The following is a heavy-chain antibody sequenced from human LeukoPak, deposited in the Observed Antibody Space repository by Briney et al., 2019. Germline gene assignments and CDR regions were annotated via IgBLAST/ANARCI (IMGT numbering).Heavy chain of an antibody. D-gene: IGHD6-13*01. J-gene: IGHJ4*02. Sequence: PGGSLRLSCEGSAFIFSGHWMTWVRQAPGKGLEWVANIRQDGDTKYYVDSVKGRFTISRDNAMNSLYLQMNSLRAEDTAIYYCARSLPYGTTWYGRSDFWGQGTLVTVSS. CDR1: AFIFSGHW. CDR3: ARSLPYGTTWYGRSDF. CDR2: IRQDGDTK. V-gene: IGHV3-7*03.